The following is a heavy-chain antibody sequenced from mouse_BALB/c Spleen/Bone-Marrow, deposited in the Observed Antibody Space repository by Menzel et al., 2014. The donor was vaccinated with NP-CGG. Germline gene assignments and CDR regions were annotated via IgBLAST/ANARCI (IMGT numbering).Heavy chain of an antibody. CDR3: ARLGYYGYHDN. CDR1: GFDFGRYW. D-gene: IGHD1-2*01. Sequence: EVMLVESGGGLVQPGGSLNLACVASGFDFGRYWMSWARQAPGKGLEWIGEINPGSSTINYSPSLKDKFIISRDNAKNTPYLQMSKVRSEDTALYYCARLGYYGYHDNWGQGTTLTVSS. J-gene: IGHJ2*01. V-gene: IGHV4-2*02. CDR2: INPGSSTI.